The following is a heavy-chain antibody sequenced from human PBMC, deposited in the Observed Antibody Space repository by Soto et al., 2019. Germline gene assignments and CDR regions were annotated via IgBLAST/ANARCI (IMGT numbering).Heavy chain of an antibody. J-gene: IGHJ6*03. CDR2: ISSSSSYI. Sequence: GGSLRLSCAASGFTFSSYSMNWVRQAPGKGLEWVSSISSSSSYIYYADSVKGRFTISRDNAKNSLYLQMNSLRAEDTAVYYCARKGSWPDVYYYYYMDVWGKGTTVTVSS. CDR3: ARKGSWPDVYYYYYMDV. D-gene: IGHD6-13*01. CDR1: GFTFSSYS. V-gene: IGHV3-21*01.